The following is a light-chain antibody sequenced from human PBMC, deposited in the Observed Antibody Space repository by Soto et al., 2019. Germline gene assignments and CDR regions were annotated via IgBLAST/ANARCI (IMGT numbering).Light chain of an antibody. CDR2: RNN. J-gene: IGLJ2*01. CDR1: RSNIGSNF. V-gene: IGLV1-47*01. Sequence: QSVLTQAPSASGTPGQRVTIACSGSRSNIGSNFVYLYQQLPGTAPRLLIYRNNQQPSGVPDRFSGAKSGTAASLDISALRSEDEADYYCTVWYDSLRGRGFGGGTKVTVL. CDR3: TVWYDSLRGRG.